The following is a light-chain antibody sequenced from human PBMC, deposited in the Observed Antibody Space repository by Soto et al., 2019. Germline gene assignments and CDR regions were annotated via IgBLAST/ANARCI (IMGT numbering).Light chain of an antibody. CDR3: QQRSNWPQGYT. V-gene: IGKV3-11*01. CDR1: QSVSSY. Sequence: EIVLTQSPATLSLSPGERATLSCRASQSVSSYLAWYQQKPGQAPRLLIYDASNRATGIPARFSGSGSGTDFTLTISSLEHDDFAVYYCQQRSNWPQGYTFGQGTKLEIK. J-gene: IGKJ2*01. CDR2: DAS.